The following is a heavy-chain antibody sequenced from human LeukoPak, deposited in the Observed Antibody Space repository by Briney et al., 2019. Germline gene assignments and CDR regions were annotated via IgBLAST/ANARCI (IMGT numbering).Heavy chain of an antibody. D-gene: IGHD1-26*01. V-gene: IGHV4-39*01. CDR2: IYYRGST. CDR1: GGSISSSSYY. CDR3: ARYSGSYYGFDY. J-gene: IGHJ4*02. Sequence: SETLSLTCTVSGGSISSSSYYWGWIRQPPGKGLEWIGSIYYRGSTYHNPSLKSRVTISVDTSKNQFSLKLSSVTAADTAVYYCARYSGSYYGFDYWGQGTLVTVSS.